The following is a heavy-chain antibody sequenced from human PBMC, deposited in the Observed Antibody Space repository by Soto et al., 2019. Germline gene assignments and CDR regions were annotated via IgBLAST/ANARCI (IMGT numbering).Heavy chain of an antibody. V-gene: IGHV4-59*08. D-gene: IGHD3-22*01. CDR1: GGSISSYY. Sequence: QVQLQESGPGLVKPSETLSLTCTVSGGSISSYYWSWIRQPPGKGLEWIGYIYYSGSTNYNPSLKSRVTISVDTSKNQFSLKLSSVTAADTAVYYCARQRLLPSGYYYGMDVWGQGTTVTVSS. J-gene: IGHJ6*02. CDR2: IYYSGST. CDR3: ARQRLLPSGYYYGMDV.